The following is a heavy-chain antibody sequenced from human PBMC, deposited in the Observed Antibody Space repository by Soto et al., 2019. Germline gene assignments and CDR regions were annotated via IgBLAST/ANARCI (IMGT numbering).Heavy chain of an antibody. Sequence: GGSLRLSCAVSGFTFRNSWMSWVRQTPGKGLEWVANIDHDGDETYYLDSVKGRFTISRDNAKNSLYLQMNSLRAEDTGLYYCARELVVGPAEYFQQWGQGTRVTVSS. CDR1: GFTFRNSW. J-gene: IGHJ1*01. CDR3: ARELVVGPAEYFQQ. CDR2: IDHDGDET. D-gene: IGHD3-22*01. V-gene: IGHV3-7*01.